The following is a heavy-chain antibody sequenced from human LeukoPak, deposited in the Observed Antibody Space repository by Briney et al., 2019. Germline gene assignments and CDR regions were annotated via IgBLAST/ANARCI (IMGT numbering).Heavy chain of an antibody. Sequence: PGGSLRLSCAASGXTFXTNPXXXVXXAPXXXXXXXSSIXXXGXXGSIXYXDSVXGRFTISRDNSKNTLFLQMSSLTADDTAVYYCXQGGGYCGGDCFYYFDHWGQGTLVTVSS. J-gene: IGHJ4*02. CDR1: GXTFXTNP. D-gene: IGHD2-21*02. V-gene: IGHV3-23*01. CDR2: IXXXGXXGSI. CDR3: XQGGGYCGGDCFYYFDH.